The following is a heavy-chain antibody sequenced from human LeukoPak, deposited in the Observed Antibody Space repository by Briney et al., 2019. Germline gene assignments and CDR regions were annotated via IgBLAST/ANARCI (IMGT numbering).Heavy chain of an antibody. CDR1: GYTLTELS. D-gene: IGHD5-12*01. Sequence: GASVKVSCKVSGYTLTELSMHWVRQAPGKGLEWMGGFDPEDGETIYAQKFQGRVTMTEDTSTDTAHMELSSLRSEDTAVYYCATDVVDSGYDLNDAFDIRGQGTMVTVSS. J-gene: IGHJ3*02. CDR2: FDPEDGET. CDR3: ATDVVDSGYDLNDAFDI. V-gene: IGHV1-24*01.